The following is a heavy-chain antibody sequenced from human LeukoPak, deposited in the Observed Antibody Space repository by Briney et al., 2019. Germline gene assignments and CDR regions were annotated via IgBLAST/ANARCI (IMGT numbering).Heavy chain of an antibody. J-gene: IGHJ4*02. CDR1: GGSISSYY. Sequence: SETLSLTCTVSGGSISSYYWSWIRQPPGKGLEWIGYIYYSGSTNYNPSLKSRVTISVDTSKNQFSLKLSSVTAADTAVYYCARAEAYYDILTGYYPPYYFDYWGRGTLVTVSS. CDR2: IYYSGST. CDR3: ARAEAYYDILTGYYPPYYFDY. V-gene: IGHV4-59*01. D-gene: IGHD3-9*01.